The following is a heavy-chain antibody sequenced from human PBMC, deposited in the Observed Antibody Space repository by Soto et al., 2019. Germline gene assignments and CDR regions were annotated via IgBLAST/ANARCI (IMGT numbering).Heavy chain of an antibody. CDR2: IYHSGST. Sequence: PSETLSLTCAVSGGSISSGGYSWSWIRQPPGKGLEWIGYIYHSGSTYYNPSLKSRVTISVDRSKNQFSLKLSSVTAADTAVYYCARGGYDFWSGYWYNSFDPWGQGTLVTVSS. J-gene: IGHJ5*02. D-gene: IGHD3-3*01. CDR1: GGSISSGGYS. V-gene: IGHV4-30-2*01. CDR3: ARGGYDFWSGYWYNSFDP.